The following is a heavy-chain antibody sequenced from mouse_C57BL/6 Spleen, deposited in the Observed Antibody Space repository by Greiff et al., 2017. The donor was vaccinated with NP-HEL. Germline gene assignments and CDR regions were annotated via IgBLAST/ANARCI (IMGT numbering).Heavy chain of an antibody. V-gene: IGHV1-52*01. CDR1: GYTFTSYW. D-gene: IGHD3-2*02. CDR3: ARAQRRPYAMDD. Sequence: QVQLQQPGAELVRPGSSVKLSCKASGYTFTSYWMHWVKQRPIQGLEWIGNIDPSDSETHYNQKFKDKATLTVDKSSSTAYMQLSSLTSEDSAGYYCARAQRRPYAMDDWGQGTSVTVSS. J-gene: IGHJ4*01. CDR2: IDPSDSET.